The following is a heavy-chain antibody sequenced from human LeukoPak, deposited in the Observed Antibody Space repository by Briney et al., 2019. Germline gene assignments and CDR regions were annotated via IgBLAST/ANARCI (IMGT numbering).Heavy chain of an antibody. CDR1: GYSFTSYW. D-gene: IGHD6-13*01. CDR2: IDPSDSYT. V-gene: IGHV5-10-1*01. J-gene: IGHJ4*02. CDR3: ARHQRYSSNWYSDY. Sequence: AGEPLKISCKGSGYSFTSYWISWVRQMPGKGLEWMGTIDPSDSYTNYSPSFQGHVTTSADESISTVYLQWSSLKASDTATYYCARHQRYSSNWYSDYWGQGTLVTVSS.